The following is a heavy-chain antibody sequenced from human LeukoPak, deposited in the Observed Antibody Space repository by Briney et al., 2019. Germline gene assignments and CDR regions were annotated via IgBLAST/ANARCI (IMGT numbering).Heavy chain of an antibody. Sequence: PEGSLRLSCAASGFTVSNNYMSWVRQAPGKGLEWVSVIYSGGTTYYTDSVKGRFTISRDSSKNTLYLQMNSLRAEDTAVYYCARGFARGFDYWGQGTLVTVSS. D-gene: IGHD6-6*01. V-gene: IGHV3-53*01. CDR2: IYSGGTT. CDR3: ARGFARGFDY. J-gene: IGHJ4*02. CDR1: GFTVSNNY.